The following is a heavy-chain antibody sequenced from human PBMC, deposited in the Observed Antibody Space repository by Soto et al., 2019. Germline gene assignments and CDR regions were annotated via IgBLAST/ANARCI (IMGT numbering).Heavy chain of an antibody. CDR2: ISYNGDNT. CDR1: GFTFRSYA. J-gene: IGHJ4*02. Sequence: GGSLRLSCAASGFTFRSYAMTWVRQAPGKGLEWVSVISYNGDNTYYADTVKGRFTVSRDNSKDTVHLQMSSLSAEDTAIYYCARYIRGPTIFYFDFWGPGILVTVSS. D-gene: IGHD3-3*01. CDR3: ARYIRGPTIFYFDF. V-gene: IGHV3-23*01.